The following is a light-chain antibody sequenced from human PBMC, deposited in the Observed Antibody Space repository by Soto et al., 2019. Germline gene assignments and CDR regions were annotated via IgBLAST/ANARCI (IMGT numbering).Light chain of an antibody. J-gene: IGLJ3*02. CDR2: AVD. CDR1: TSDVGGHNF. V-gene: IGLV2-14*01. CDR3: SSYTRSSIWV. Sequence: QSALTQPASLSGSPGESITISCSGTTSDVGGHNFVSWFQQHPGKAPKMMIYAVDQRPSGVSIRFSGSKSGNTASLTISGLQTEDEADYYCSSYTRSSIWVFGGGTKVTVL.